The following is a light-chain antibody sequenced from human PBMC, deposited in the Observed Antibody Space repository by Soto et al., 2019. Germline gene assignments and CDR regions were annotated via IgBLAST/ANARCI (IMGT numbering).Light chain of an antibody. CDR2: DAS. CDR1: QGISSA. CDR3: QQFNSYPLT. V-gene: IGKV1-13*02. J-gene: IGKJ4*01. Sequence: AIQLTQSPSSLSASVGDRVTITCRASQGISSALDWYQQKPGKAPKLLIYDASSLESAVPSRFSGSGSGNDFTLTISSLQPEDFATYYGQQFNSYPLTCGGGTKVEIK.